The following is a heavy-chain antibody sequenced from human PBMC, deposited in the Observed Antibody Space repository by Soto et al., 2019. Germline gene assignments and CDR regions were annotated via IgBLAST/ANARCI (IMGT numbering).Heavy chain of an antibody. CDR1: ASIFTRYG. J-gene: IGHJ4*02. D-gene: IGHD4-17*01. Sequence: QVQLEQSGVEVKKPGASVRVACKTSASIFTRYGFSWVRQAPGQGLEWMGWISAYNGDTKYAQNFQGIVTMTTATSTRTAYMELRTLRIDDTAVYYCTSDYGDENSWGQGTLVTVSS. CDR3: TSDYGDENS. CDR2: ISAYNGDT. V-gene: IGHV1-18*01.